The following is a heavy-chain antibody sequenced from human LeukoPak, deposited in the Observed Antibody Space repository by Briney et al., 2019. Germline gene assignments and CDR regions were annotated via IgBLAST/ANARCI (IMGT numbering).Heavy chain of an antibody. J-gene: IGHJ3*02. CDR2: ISWNSGTI. V-gene: IGHV3-9*01. CDR1: GFTFDDYV. CDR3: VKGAAYHLGDAFDI. Sequence: GGSLRLTCAASGFTFDDYVMNWVRQAPGMGLEWVSGISWNSGTIGYADSVKGRFAISRDNAKNSLYLQMNSLRAEDTALYYCVKGAAYHLGDAFDIWGQGTMVTVSS. D-gene: IGHD2-15*01.